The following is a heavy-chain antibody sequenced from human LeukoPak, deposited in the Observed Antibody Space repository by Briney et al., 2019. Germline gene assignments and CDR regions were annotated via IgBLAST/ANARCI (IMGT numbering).Heavy chain of an antibody. CDR2: ISSSSSYI. D-gene: IGHD3-16*02. J-gene: IGHJ4*02. Sequence: GGSLRLSCAASGFTFSSYSMNWVRQAPGKGLEWVSSISSSSSYIYYADSVKGRFTISRDNAKNSLYLQMNSLRAEDTAVYYCASSYDYVWGSYRSPFDYWGQGILVTVSS. CDR1: GFTFSSYS. V-gene: IGHV3-21*01. CDR3: ASSYDYVWGSYRSPFDY.